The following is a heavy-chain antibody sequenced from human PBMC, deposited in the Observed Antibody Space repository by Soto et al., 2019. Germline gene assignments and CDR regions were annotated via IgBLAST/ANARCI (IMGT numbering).Heavy chain of an antibody. CDR1: GFTFSSYG. Sequence: GGSLRLSCAASGFTFSSYGMHWVRQAPGKGLEWVAVIWYDGSNKYYADSVKGRFTISRDNSKNTLYLQMNSLRAEDTAVYYCARARKGYNWNFDDWGQGTLVNVFS. J-gene: IGHJ4*02. D-gene: IGHD1-1*01. CDR2: IWYDGSNK. CDR3: ARARKGYNWNFDD. V-gene: IGHV3-33*01.